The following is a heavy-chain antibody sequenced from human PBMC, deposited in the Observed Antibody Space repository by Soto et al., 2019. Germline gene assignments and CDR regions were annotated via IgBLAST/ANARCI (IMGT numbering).Heavy chain of an antibody. D-gene: IGHD6-19*01. CDR1: GYSFTNYG. J-gene: IGHJ4*02. CDR2: ISAYNGNT. Sequence: QVQLVQSGAEVRKPGDSVKVACKASGYSFTNYGISWVRQAPGQGLEWMGWISAYNGNTKFAQKVQGRVTVATDTSTTTAYMELRSLRSDDTAVYYCARDFRPQNAVATLNFKYWGQGTLVTVSS. CDR3: ARDFRPQNAVATLNFKY. V-gene: IGHV1-18*01.